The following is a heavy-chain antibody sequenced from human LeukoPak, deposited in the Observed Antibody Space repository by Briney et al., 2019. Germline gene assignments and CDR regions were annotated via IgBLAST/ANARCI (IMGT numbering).Heavy chain of an antibody. CDR2: IYYSGST. D-gene: IGHD3-22*01. Sequence: PSETLSLTCTVSGYSISSSYYWGWIRRPPGKGLEWIGSIYYSGSTYYNPSLKSRVTISVDTSKNQFSLKLSSVTAADTAVYYCARADYDSSGYYYIGNAFDIWGQGTMVTVSS. CDR3: ARADYDSSGYYYIGNAFDI. J-gene: IGHJ3*02. V-gene: IGHV4-38-2*02. CDR1: GYSISSSYY.